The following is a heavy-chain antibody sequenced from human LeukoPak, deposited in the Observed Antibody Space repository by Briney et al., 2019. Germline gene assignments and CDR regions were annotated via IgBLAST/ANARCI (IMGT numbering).Heavy chain of an antibody. CDR1: GFSFSSYA. Sequence: GGSLRLSCAASGFSFSSYAMGWVRQAPGKGLEWVSSNSGSGARTYYADSVKGRFTISRDNAKNSLYLQMNSLRAEDTALYYCARMVGSSYYYYYMDVWGKGTTVTVSS. V-gene: IGHV3-23*01. D-gene: IGHD1-26*01. CDR3: ARMVGSSYYYYYMDV. J-gene: IGHJ6*03. CDR2: NSGSGART.